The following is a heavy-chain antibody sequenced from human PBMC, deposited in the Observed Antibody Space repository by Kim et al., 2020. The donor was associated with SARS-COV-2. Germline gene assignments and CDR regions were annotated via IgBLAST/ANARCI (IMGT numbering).Heavy chain of an antibody. CDR3: AKGYYYGSGSYNPRSYFPIHTFDY. CDR1: GFTFSSYA. D-gene: IGHD3-10*01. J-gene: IGHJ4*02. CDR2: ISGSGGST. V-gene: IGHV3-23*01. Sequence: GGSLRLSCAASGFTFSSYAMSWVRQAPGKGLEWVSAISGSGGSTYYADSVKGRFTISRDNSKNTLYLQMNSLRAEDTAVYYCAKGYYYGSGSYNPRSYFPIHTFDYWGQGTLVTVSS.